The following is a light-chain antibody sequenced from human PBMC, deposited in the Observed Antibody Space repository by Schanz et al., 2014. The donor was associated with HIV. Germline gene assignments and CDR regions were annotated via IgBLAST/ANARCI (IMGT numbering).Light chain of an antibody. CDR2: DAS. Sequence: ENVMTQSPATLSVSPGERATLSCRASQSVSSNLAWYQQKPGQAPRLLIYDASNRATGIPARFSGSGSGTEFTLTISSLQSEDFAVYYCQQFNNWPFTFGQGTRLEIK. V-gene: IGKV3-15*01. CDR1: QSVSSN. J-gene: IGKJ2*01. CDR3: QQFNNWPFT.